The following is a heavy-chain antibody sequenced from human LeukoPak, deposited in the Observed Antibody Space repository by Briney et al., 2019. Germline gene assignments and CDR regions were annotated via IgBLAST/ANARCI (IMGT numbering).Heavy chain of an antibody. Sequence: ASVKVSCKASGYTFTSYAMNWVRQAPGQGLEWMGWINTNTGNPTYAQGFTGRFVFSLDTSVSTAYLQISSLKAEDTAVYYCARVLHRIAAAGPFDYWGQGTLVSVSS. J-gene: IGHJ4*02. D-gene: IGHD6-13*01. CDR1: GYTFTSYA. CDR3: ARVLHRIAAAGPFDY. V-gene: IGHV7-4-1*02. CDR2: INTNTGNP.